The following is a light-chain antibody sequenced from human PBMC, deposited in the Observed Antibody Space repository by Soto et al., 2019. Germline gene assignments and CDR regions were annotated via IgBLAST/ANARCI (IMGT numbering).Light chain of an antibody. Sequence: DTQMTQSPSSLSASVADRVTITCRASQSISSYLNWYQQKPGKAPKLLIYAAFSLQSGVPSRFSGSGSGTDFTLTSSSLQPEDFATYYCQQSYRTPITFGQGTRLEIK. CDR2: AAF. J-gene: IGKJ5*01. CDR3: QQSYRTPIT. CDR1: QSISSY. V-gene: IGKV1-39*01.